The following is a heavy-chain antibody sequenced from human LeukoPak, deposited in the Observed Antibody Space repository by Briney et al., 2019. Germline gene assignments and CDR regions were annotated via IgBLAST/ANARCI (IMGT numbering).Heavy chain of an antibody. J-gene: IGHJ4*02. CDR3: VKDRVVPAAKLYYFDY. CDR2: ISSNGGST. D-gene: IGHD2-2*01. Sequence: GGSLRLSCSASGFTFSSYAMLWVRQAPGKGLEYVSAISSNGGSTYYADSVKGRFTISRDNSKNTLYLQMSSLRAEDTAVYYCVKDRVVPAAKLYYFDYWGQGTLVTVSS. CDR1: GFTFSSYA. V-gene: IGHV3-64D*06.